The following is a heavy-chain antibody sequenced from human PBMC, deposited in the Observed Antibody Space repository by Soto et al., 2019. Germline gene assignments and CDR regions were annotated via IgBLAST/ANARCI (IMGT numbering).Heavy chain of an antibody. Sequence: ASVKVSCKASGYTFTIYGISWVRQAPGQGLEWMGWISAYNGNTNYAQKLQGRVTMTTDTSTSTAYMEMRSLRSDDTAVYYCARDVKAVAGRSWWFDPWGQGTLVTVSS. CDR3: ARDVKAVAGRSWWFDP. CDR1: GYTFTIYG. CDR2: ISAYNGNT. D-gene: IGHD6-19*01. V-gene: IGHV1-18*01. J-gene: IGHJ5*02.